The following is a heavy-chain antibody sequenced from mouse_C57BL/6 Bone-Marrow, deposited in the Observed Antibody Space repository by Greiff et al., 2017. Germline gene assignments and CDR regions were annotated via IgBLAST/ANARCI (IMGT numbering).Heavy chain of an antibody. D-gene: IGHD2-12*01. Sequence: QVTLKESGAELVKPGASVKISCKASGYTFTDYYINWVKQRPGQGLEWIGNIGPGNGSPYYNEKFKGKATLTADKSSSTAYMQLSSLTSEYSAVYVCARYRCYLVYYAMDYWGQGTSVTVSS. J-gene: IGHJ4*01. V-gene: IGHV1-77*01. CDR3: ARYRCYLVYYAMDY. CDR1: GYTFTDYY. CDR2: IGPGNGSP.